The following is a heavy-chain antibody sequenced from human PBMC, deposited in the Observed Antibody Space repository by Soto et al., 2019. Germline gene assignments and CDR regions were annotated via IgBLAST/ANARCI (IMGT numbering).Heavy chain of an antibody. CDR1: GYTFTSYD. CDR2: MNPNSGNT. J-gene: IGHJ6*04. Sequence: GASVKVSCKASGYTFTSYDINWVRQATGEGLEWMGWMNPNSGNTGYAQKFQGRVTMTRNTSISTAYMELSSLRSEDTAVYYCARGLSGMTFGGYYYHYYYGTDVWGKGTTLAFSS. D-gene: IGHD1-26*01. CDR3: ARGLSGMTFGGYYYHYYYGTDV. V-gene: IGHV1-8*01.